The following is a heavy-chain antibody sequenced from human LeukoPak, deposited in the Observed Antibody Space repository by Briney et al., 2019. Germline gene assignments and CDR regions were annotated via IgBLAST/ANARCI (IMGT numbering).Heavy chain of an antibody. CDR1: GYSFTSYW. D-gene: IGHD5-24*01. J-gene: IGHJ4*02. V-gene: IGHV5-51*01. Sequence: GESLKISCKGSGYSFTSYWIGWVRQMPGKGLEWMGIIYPGDSDTRYSPSFQGQVTISADKSISTAYLQWSSLKASDTAMYYCARRSHRWLQLGERGYYFDYWGQGTLVTVSS. CDR2: IYPGDSDT. CDR3: ARRSHRWLQLGERGYYFDY.